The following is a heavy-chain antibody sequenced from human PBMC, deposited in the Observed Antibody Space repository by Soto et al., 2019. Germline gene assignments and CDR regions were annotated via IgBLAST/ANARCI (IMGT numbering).Heavy chain of an antibody. Sequence: EVQLVESGGGLVQPGGSLRLSCAASGFTFSTYWMHWIRQVPGKGLEWVSRINSDASHTYYADSVKGRFTISRDNAKNTLHLEMNSLRAEDTAVYYCVRDGHCIITICYGNWFDPWGQGTLVTVSS. CDR2: INSDASHT. CDR1: GFTFSTYW. J-gene: IGHJ5*02. D-gene: IGHD2-2*01. V-gene: IGHV3-74*01. CDR3: VRDGHCIITICYGNWFDP.